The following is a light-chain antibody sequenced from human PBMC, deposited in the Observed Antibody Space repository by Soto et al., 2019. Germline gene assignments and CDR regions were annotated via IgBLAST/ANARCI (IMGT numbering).Light chain of an antibody. CDR3: LQYDNSPIT. J-gene: IGKJ5*01. CDR1: QSVSSN. V-gene: IGKV3-20*01. CDR2: GAS. Sequence: EIVLTQSPATLSLSPGERATLSCRASQSVSSNLAWYQQKPGQAPRLLIYGASSRATGIPDRFSGTGSETDFTLTISRLEPEDFAVYYCLQYDNSPITFGQGTRLEVK.